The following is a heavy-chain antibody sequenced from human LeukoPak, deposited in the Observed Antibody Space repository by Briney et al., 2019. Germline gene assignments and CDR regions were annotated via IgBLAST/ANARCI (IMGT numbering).Heavy chain of an antibody. CDR3: ASGYSSDYGGNAY. Sequence: GGSLRLSCAASGFTFSSYWMHWVRQPPGKGLVWVSHINTDGSTTDYADSVKGRFTISRDNAKNTLYLQMNSLRAEDTAVYYCASGYSSDYGGNAYWGQGTLVTVSS. J-gene: IGHJ4*02. V-gene: IGHV3-74*01. D-gene: IGHD4-23*01. CDR2: INTDGSTT. CDR1: GFTFSSYW.